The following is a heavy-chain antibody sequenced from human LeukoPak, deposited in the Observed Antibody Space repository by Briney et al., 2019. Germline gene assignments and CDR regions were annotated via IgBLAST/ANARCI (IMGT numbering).Heavy chain of an antibody. CDR3: AKGVFIVVVPAALDAFDI. CDR2: ISGSGGST. V-gene: IGHV3-23*01. J-gene: IGHJ3*02. CDR1: GFTFSSYA. D-gene: IGHD2-2*01. Sequence: GGSLRLSCAASGFTFSSYAMSWVRQAPGKGLEWVSAISGSGGSTYYADSVKGRFTISRDNSKNTLYLQMNSLRAEDTAVYYCAKGVFIVVVPAALDAFDIWGQGTMVTVSS.